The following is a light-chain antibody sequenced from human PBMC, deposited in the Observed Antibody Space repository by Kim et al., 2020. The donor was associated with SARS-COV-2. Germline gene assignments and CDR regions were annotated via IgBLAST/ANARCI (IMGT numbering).Light chain of an antibody. J-gene: IGKJ1*01. Sequence: EIVMTQSPATLSVSPGERATLSCRASQSVSSNLAWYHQKPGQAPRLPIYGASTRATGIPARFSGSGSGTEFTLTISSLQSEDFAVYYCLQYDNWPPWTFGQGTKVDIK. CDR3: LQYDNWPPWT. CDR1: QSVSSN. V-gene: IGKV3-15*01. CDR2: GAS.